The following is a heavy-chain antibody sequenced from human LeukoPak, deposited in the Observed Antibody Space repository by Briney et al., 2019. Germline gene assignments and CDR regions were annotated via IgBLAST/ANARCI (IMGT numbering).Heavy chain of an antibody. CDR1: GLTASHSVNNA. CDR3: AKAPVWNYYYGLDV. Sequence: GGSLRLSYAASGLTASHSVNNAMSWVRHAPGKGLEWVSGITTSGSTYYADSVKGRFTISRENSNNTQYLHMDSLRAEDTAVYYCAKAPVWNYYYGLDVWGQGTTVTVSS. J-gene: IGHJ6*02. CDR2: ITTSGST. D-gene: IGHD1-1*01. V-gene: IGHV3-23*01.